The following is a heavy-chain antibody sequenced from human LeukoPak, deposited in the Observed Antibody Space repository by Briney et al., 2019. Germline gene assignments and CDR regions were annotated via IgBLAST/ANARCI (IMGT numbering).Heavy chain of an antibody. J-gene: IGHJ5*02. CDR1: GGSFSGYY. CDR3: ARGRTVTRFDP. V-gene: IGHV4-34*01. D-gene: IGHD4-17*01. CDR2: INHSGST. Sequence: SETLSLTCAVYGGSFSGYYWSWIRQPPGKGLEWIGEINHSGSTNYNRSLKSRVTISVDTSKNQFSLKLSSVTAADTAVYYCARGRTVTRFDPWGQGTLVTVSS.